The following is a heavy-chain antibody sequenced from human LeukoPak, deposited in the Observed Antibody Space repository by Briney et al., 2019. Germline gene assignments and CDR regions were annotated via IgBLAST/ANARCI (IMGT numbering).Heavy chain of an antibody. CDR2: INPNSGGT. D-gene: IGHD4-17*01. CDR3: AIEDTERHGDYYWFDP. Sequence: ASVKVSCKASGYTFTGYYMHWVRQAPGQGLEWMGWINPNSGGTNYAQKFQGRVTMTRDPSISTAYMELSRLRSDDTAVYYCAIEDTERHGDYYWFDPWGQGTLVTVS. CDR1: GYTFTGYY. V-gene: IGHV1-2*02. J-gene: IGHJ5*02.